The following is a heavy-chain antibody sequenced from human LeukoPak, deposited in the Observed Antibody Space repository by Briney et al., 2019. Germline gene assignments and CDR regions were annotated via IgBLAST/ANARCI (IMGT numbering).Heavy chain of an antibody. D-gene: IGHD6-13*01. V-gene: IGHV3-33*01. Sequence: PGGSLRLSCAASGFTFSSYGMHWVRQAPGKGLEWVAVIWYDGSNKYYADSVKGRFTISRDNSKNTLYLQTNSLRAEDTAVYYCVEGSRYSRHWGQGTLVTVSS. CDR2: IWYDGSNK. CDR1: GFTFSSYG. J-gene: IGHJ4*02. CDR3: VEGSRYSRH.